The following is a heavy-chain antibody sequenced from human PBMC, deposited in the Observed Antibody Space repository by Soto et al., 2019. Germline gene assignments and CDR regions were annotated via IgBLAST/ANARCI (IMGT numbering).Heavy chain of an antibody. CDR3: ARQFTRWLDP. V-gene: IGHV4-59*08. Sequence: VRLLESGPGLVKPAETLSLTWTVSGGSIDLYYLTWIRQPPGKGLEWIGYVSPSGFTNYNSSLGSRVTISLDTSKSQFSLQLRSVTAADTGVYYCARQFTRWLDPWGQGTLVTVSS. CDR2: VSPSGFT. CDR1: GGSIDLYY. J-gene: IGHJ5*02.